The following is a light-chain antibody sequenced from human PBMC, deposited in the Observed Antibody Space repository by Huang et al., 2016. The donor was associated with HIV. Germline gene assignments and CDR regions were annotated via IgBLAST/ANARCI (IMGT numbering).Light chain of an antibody. Sequence: DIVLTQSPATLSLSPGERATLSCRAGQSVGSYLAWYQQTPGQAPRLLVSDASHRATGIPARFSGSGSGTDFTLTISSLEPEEFAVYYCHQHSSWPGTFGQGTRVEIK. J-gene: IGKJ1*01. CDR3: HQHSSWPGT. V-gene: IGKV3-11*01. CDR2: DAS. CDR1: QSVGSY.